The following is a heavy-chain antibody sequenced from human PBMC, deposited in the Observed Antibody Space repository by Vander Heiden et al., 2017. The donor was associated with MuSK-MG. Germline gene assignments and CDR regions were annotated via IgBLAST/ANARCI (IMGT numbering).Heavy chain of an antibody. CDR1: GFTFSSYA. Sequence: QVQLLDSGGGVVHPGRSLRLSCAASGFTFSSYAMHWVRQAPGKGLEWVAVISYDGSPTYYADSVKGRFTISSDNSKNTLYLQINSLSAEDTAVYYYARGSSYRPSCTLYWGQGTLVTVSS. V-gene: IGHV3-30-3*01. CDR3: ARGSSYRPSCTLY. CDR2: ISYDGSPT. D-gene: IGHD2-2*01. J-gene: IGHJ4*02.